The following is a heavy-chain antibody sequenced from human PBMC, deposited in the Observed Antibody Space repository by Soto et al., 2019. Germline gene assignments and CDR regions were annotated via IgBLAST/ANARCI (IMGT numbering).Heavy chain of an antibody. CDR3: ARDLPGYCSGGGCYSKDPGY. Sequence: QVQLVQSGAEVKKPGASVKVSCKASGYTFTSYGISWVRQAPGQGLEWMGWISAYNGNTNYAQKLQGRVTMTINISASTAYLELRSLRSDDTAVFYCARDLPGYCSGGGCYSKDPGYWGQGTLVTVSS. J-gene: IGHJ4*02. CDR2: ISAYNGNT. CDR1: GYTFTSYG. V-gene: IGHV1-18*04. D-gene: IGHD2-15*01.